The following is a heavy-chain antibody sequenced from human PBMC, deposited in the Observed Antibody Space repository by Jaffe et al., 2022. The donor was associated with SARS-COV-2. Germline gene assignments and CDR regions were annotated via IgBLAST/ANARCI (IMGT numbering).Heavy chain of an antibody. J-gene: IGHJ4*02. CDR2: IYYSGST. CDR1: GGSISSSSYY. D-gene: IGHD6-19*01. V-gene: IGHV4-39*01. Sequence: QLQLQESGPGLVKPSETLSLTCTVSGGSISSSSYYWGWIRQPPGKGLEWIGSIYYSGSTYYNPSLKSRVTISVDTSKNQFSLKLSSVTAADTAVYYCARHGRNQWLVYFDYWGQGTLVTVSS. CDR3: ARHGRNQWLVYFDY.